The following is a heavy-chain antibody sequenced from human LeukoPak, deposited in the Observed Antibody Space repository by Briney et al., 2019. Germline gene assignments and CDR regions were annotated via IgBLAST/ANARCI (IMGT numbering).Heavy chain of an antibody. CDR2: INPNSGGT. CDR3: ARKWELPTRGFDY. D-gene: IGHD1-26*01. V-gene: IGHV1-2*02. Sequence: GASVKVSCKASGYTFTGYYMHWVRQAPGQGLEWMGWINPNSGGTNYAQKLQGRVTMTTDTSTSTAYMELRSLRSDDTAVYYCARKWELPTRGFDYWGQGTLVTVSS. J-gene: IGHJ4*02. CDR1: GYTFTGYY.